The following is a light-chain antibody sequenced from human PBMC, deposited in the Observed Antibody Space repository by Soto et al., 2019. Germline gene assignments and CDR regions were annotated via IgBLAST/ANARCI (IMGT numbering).Light chain of an antibody. CDR2: DAS. CDR3: QQYQSYPLT. J-gene: IGKJ4*01. V-gene: IGKV3-11*01. Sequence: EIVLTQSPATLSLSPGERATLSCRASQSVSSYLAWYQQKPGQAPRLLIYDASNRATGIPARFSGSGSGTDFTLTISSLEPGDFAVYYCQQYQSYPLTFGGGTKVEIK. CDR1: QSVSSY.